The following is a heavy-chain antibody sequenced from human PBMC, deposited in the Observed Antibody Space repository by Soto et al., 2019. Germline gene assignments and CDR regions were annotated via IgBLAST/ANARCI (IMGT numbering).Heavy chain of an antibody. CDR2: VTGSGESA. CDR1: GFTFSSYA. V-gene: IGHV3-23*01. Sequence: GGSLRLSCGGSGFTFSSYAMSWVRQAPGKGLEWVSGVTGSGESAYYADSVKGRFSISRDNSKKTLYLQMESLRAEDTAVYFCAKDQWFYDNVLGSLRYLYYFDLWGQGTLVPVS. D-gene: IGHD3-16*01. J-gene: IGHJ4*02. CDR3: AKDQWFYDNVLGSLRYLYYFDL.